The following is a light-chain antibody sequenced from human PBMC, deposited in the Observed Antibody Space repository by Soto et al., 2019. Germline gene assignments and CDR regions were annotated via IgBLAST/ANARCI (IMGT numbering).Light chain of an antibody. CDR3: QQYVNLPYT. Sequence: DIQVTQSPTSLAASVGDRVTITCQASQDLTNYLNWYQQKPGEAPKLLIYDTTTLEEGVPTRFSGGGSGTAFTFTINGLQPEDAAIYFCQQYVNLPYTFGQGTRLEIK. J-gene: IGKJ5*01. V-gene: IGKV1-33*01. CDR1: QDLTNY. CDR2: DTT.